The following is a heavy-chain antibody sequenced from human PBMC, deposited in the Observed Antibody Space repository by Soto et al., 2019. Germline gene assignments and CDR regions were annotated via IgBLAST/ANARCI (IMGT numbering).Heavy chain of an antibody. Sequence: EVQLVESGGGLVKPGGSLRLSCAVSGFTFSNAWMGWVRQAPGKGLEWVGRIKSEADGVTTAYAAPVKGRFTISRDDSKNMLYLQMNRLKSDDTALYYCVTDGGNFPFGYWGQGTLVTVSS. CDR2: IKSEADGVTT. CDR1: GFTFSNAW. CDR3: VTDGGNFPFGY. J-gene: IGHJ4*02. D-gene: IGHD1-26*01. V-gene: IGHV3-15*01.